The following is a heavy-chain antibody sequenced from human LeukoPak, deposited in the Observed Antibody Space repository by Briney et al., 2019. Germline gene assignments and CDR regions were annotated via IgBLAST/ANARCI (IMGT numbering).Heavy chain of an antibody. CDR1: GGSIGNFF. Sequence: PTETLSLTCTVSGGSIGNFFWSWIRQSPGEGLEWIGFIYENGRTSYNPSLKSRVTISVDMSKNQFSLRLTSMTAADTAVYYCARDWELGHWGRGILVTVTS. CDR3: ARDWELGH. V-gene: IGHV4-59*01. J-gene: IGHJ4*02. CDR2: IYENGRT. D-gene: IGHD1-26*01.